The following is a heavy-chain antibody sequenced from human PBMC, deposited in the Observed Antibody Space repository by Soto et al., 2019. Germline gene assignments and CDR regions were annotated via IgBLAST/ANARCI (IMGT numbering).Heavy chain of an antibody. CDR2: IVPMLGTP. Sequence: QVQLVQSGAEVKEPGSSVRVSCKASGGTFDNFIMNWVRQTPGRGLEWMGGIVPMLGTPTYAEKCTGRVTISATGSTSTMYMEVTSLRSEDTAIYYCARNGTYSSSLSQYSGMDVWGQGTTVTVSS. V-gene: IGHV1-69*01. CDR3: ARNGTYSSSLSQYSGMDV. CDR1: GGTFDNFI. J-gene: IGHJ6*02. D-gene: IGHD1-26*01.